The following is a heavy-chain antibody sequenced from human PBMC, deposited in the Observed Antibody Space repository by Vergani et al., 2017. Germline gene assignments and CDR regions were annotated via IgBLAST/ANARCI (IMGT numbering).Heavy chain of an antibody. J-gene: IGHJ6*02. Sequence: QVQILQSGGGVVQPGGSLRLSCTLSGFTLNTYGIHWVRQAPGKGLEWVSFIRYDVSSEYYGDSVKGRFTISRDKSQNTVNLQMNSLRTEDTAVYFCANSVIAGNVGVAYFGMDVWGRGTTVTVSS. V-gene: IGHV3-30*02. D-gene: IGHD2/OR15-2a*01. CDR2: IRYDVSSE. CDR1: GFTLNTYG. CDR3: ANSVIAGNVGVAYFGMDV.